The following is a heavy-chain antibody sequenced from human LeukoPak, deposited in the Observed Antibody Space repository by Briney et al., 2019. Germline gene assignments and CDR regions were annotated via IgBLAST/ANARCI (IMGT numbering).Heavy chain of an antibody. V-gene: IGHV1-8*01. CDR3: ARTRGYSYGYSDS. D-gene: IGHD5-18*01. CDR1: GYTFTSYD. J-gene: IGHJ4*02. Sequence: ASVKVSCKASGYTFTSYDINWVRQAPGQGLEWMGWMNPNSGNTDYAQKFQGRVTMTRNTSISTAYMELSSLRSEDTAVYYCARTRGYSYGYSDSWGQGTLVTVSS. CDR2: MNPNSGNT.